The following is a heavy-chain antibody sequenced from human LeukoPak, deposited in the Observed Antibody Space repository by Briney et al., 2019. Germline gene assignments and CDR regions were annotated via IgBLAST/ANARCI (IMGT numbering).Heavy chain of an antibody. Sequence: GGSLRLSCAASGFTFSSYAMSWVRQAPGKGLEWVSAISGSGGSTYYADSVKGRFTISRDNSKNTLYLQMNSLRAEGTAVYYCAKFSGSYYLGGFDYWGQGTLVTVSS. J-gene: IGHJ4*02. CDR1: GFTFSSYA. CDR3: AKFSGSYYLGGFDY. D-gene: IGHD1-26*01. V-gene: IGHV3-23*01. CDR2: ISGSGGST.